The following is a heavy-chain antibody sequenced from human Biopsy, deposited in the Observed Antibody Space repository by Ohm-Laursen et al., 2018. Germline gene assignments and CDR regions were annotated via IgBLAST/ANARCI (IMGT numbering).Heavy chain of an antibody. D-gene: IGHD3-9*01. CDR1: GFAFSYYG. V-gene: IGHV3-33*01. Sequence: SLRLSCAATGFAFSYYGLHWVRQAPGKGLQWVAVMWSDGINKNYADPVKGRFTVSRDNSNNVLYLQMSSLRDEDSAVYYCARDDDTTGHYMILNHWGQGTLVTVSS. J-gene: IGHJ5*02. CDR2: MWSDGINK. CDR3: ARDDDTTGHYMILNH.